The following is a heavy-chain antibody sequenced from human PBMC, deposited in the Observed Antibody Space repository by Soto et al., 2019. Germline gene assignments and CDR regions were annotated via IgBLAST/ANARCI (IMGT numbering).Heavy chain of an antibody. D-gene: IGHD3-10*01. CDR1: GGSISSGDYY. CDR2: IYYSGST. V-gene: IGHV4-30-4*01. CDR3: ARAPRRITMVRGAFDI. J-gene: IGHJ3*02. Sequence: SETLSLTCTVSGGSISSGDYYWSWIRQPPGKGLEWIGYIYYSGSTYYNPSLKSRVTISVDTSKNQFSLKLSSVTAADTAVYYCARAPRRITMVRGAFDIWGQGTMVTVS.